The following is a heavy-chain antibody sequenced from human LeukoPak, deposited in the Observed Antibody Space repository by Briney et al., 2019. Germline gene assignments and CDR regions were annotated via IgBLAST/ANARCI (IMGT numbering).Heavy chain of an antibody. Sequence: SGPPLVKLTQTLSLTCTFPLVSLSTSAGDVTWIHQPPRMPLERLPLIYWDDDNRYSPSLKSRLTITNDSSKTQVVLTTTNMDPVDTATYSGARAVYSNPWGPSYFDYWGQGTLVTVSS. V-gene: IGHV2-5*02. CDR3: ARAVYSNPWGPSYFDY. J-gene: IGHJ4*02. CDR2: IYWDDDN. D-gene: IGHD4-11*01. CDR1: LVSLSTSAGD.